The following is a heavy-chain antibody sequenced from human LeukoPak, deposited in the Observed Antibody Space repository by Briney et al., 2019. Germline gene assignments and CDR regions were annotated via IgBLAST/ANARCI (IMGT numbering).Heavy chain of an antibody. Sequence: PGGSLRLSCADSGFTFSTYVMSWVRQAPGEGLEWISTISGGGSSTYYADSVKGRFTISRDNSKNTLYLQMNSLRAGDTAVYYCAKREYSGKYFDYWGQGTLVTVSS. CDR3: AKREYSGKYFDY. J-gene: IGHJ4*02. V-gene: IGHV3-23*01. D-gene: IGHD6-19*01. CDR1: GFTFSTYV. CDR2: ISGGGSST.